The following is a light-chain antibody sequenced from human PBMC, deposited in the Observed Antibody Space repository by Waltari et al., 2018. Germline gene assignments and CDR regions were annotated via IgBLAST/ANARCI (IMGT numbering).Light chain of an antibody. CDR3: CSYAGRNIYV. CDR2: DVT. Sequence: QSALTQPRSVSGSPGQSVAISCSGTSSDVGGYNYVFWYQQHPGKPPKLLIYDVTKRPAGVPVRVSGSKSGNTASLTISGLQADDEADYYCCSYAGRNIYVFGTGTKVTVL. CDR1: SSDVGGYNY. J-gene: IGLJ1*01. V-gene: IGLV2-11*01.